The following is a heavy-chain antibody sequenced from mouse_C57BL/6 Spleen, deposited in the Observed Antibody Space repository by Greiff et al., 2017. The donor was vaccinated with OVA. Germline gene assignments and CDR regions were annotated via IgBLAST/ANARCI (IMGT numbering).Heavy chain of an antibody. D-gene: IGHD2-4*01. V-gene: IGHV1-9*01. CDR3: ANFYYDYDEGTWFAY. CDR2: ILPGSGST. Sequence: QVQLQQSGAELMKPGASVKLSCKATGYTFTGYWIEWVKQRPGHGLEWIGEILPGSGSTNYNEKFKGKATFTADTSSITAYMQLSSLTTEDSAIYYCANFYYDYDEGTWFAYWGQGTLVTVSA. J-gene: IGHJ3*01. CDR1: GYTFTGYW.